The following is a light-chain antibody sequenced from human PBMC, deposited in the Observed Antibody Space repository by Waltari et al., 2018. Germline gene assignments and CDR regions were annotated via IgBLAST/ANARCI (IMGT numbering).Light chain of an antibody. CDR3: QKYGSLPAT. CDR2: DAS. CDR1: QSVRRT. Sequence: EVVLTQSPGTLSLSPGERAPPPCRASQSVRRTLAWYQQKPGQAPRPLIYDASSRATGIPDRFSGGGSGTDFSLTISRLEPEDFAVYYCQKYGSLPATFGQGTKVEIK. V-gene: IGKV3-20*01. J-gene: IGKJ1*01.